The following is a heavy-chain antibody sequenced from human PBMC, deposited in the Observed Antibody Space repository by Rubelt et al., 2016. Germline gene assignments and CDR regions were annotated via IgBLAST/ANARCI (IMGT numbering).Heavy chain of an antibody. D-gene: IGHD3-22*01. V-gene: IGHV4-34*01. CDR2: THHSGST. CDR1: GGSFSGYY. Sequence: QVQLQQWGAGLLKPSETLSLTCAVYGGSFSGYYWSWIRQPQGKGREWLGETHHSGSTNYNPSLKRRFTTWLDTSKNQFSLELSSVTASDTAVYYCARDRDSSGRFDYWGQGTQVTVSS. CDR3: ARDRDSSGRFDY. J-gene: IGHJ4*02.